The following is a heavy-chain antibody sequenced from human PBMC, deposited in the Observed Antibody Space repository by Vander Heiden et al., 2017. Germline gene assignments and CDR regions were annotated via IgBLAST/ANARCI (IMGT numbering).Heavy chain of an antibody. CDR2: ISAYNGNT. Sequence: QVQLVQSGAEVKKPGASVKVPCKASGYTCTSYGFSWVRQARGQGLEWIGWISAYNGNTNDAQKLQGRVTMTTDTSTSTAYMELRSLRSDDTAVYYCARERRLVAPIDYWGQGTLVTVSS. D-gene: IGHD6-19*01. CDR1: GYTCTSYG. CDR3: ARERRLVAPIDY. V-gene: IGHV1-18*01. J-gene: IGHJ4*02.